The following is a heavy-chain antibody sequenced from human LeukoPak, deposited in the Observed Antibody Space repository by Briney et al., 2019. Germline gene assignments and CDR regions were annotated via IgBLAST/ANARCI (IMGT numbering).Heavy chain of an antibody. D-gene: IGHD2-2*01. V-gene: IGHV3-48*02. J-gene: IGHJ6*02. Sequence: GGSLRLSCAASGFTFSTYSMNWVRQAPGKGLEWVSYISSSSSTIYYADSVKGRFTISRDNAKNSLYLQMNSLRDEDTAVYYCARVGEDIVVVPAAMSDYYGMDVWGQGTTVTVSS. CDR1: GFTFSTYS. CDR2: ISSSSSTI. CDR3: ARVGEDIVVVPAAMSDYYGMDV.